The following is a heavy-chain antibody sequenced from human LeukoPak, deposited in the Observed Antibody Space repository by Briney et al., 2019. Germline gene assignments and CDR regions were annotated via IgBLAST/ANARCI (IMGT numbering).Heavy chain of an antibody. Sequence: GASVKVSCKASGYTFTGYYMHWVRQAPGQGLEWMGRINPNSGGTNSAQKFQGRVTMTRDTSISTAYMEPSRLTSDDTAVYYCARGELVGLGATSAGWFDPWGQGTLVTVSS. CDR2: INPNSGGT. D-gene: IGHD1-26*01. J-gene: IGHJ5*02. V-gene: IGHV1-2*06. CDR3: ARGELVGLGATSAGWFDP. CDR1: GYTFTGYY.